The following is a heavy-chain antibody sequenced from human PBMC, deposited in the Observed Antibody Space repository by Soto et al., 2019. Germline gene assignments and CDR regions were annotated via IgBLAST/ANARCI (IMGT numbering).Heavy chain of an antibody. CDR1: GDTITNYG. CDR2: ISFYNGNT. J-gene: IGHJ1*01. D-gene: IGHD6-19*01. Sequence: QVQLVQSGGEVRKPGASVKVSCKASGDTITNYGLSWVRQAPGQGLEWMGWISFYNGNTKYAQNLQGRVTLTTDSSTSTAYMELRSLRSDDTAVYYCASATSIAVAGKESWGQGTLVTVSS. V-gene: IGHV1-18*01. CDR3: ASATSIAVAGKES.